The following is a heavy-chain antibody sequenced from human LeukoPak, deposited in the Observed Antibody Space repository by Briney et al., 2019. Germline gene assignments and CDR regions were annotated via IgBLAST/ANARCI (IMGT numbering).Heavy chain of an antibody. Sequence: GGSLRLSCAASGFTFSAFAMTWVRQAPGKGLEWVSTITSDGDNTYSADSVKGRITFSRDNSKNTLSLQLRSLRAEDTAVYYCAKDLSYTSGSSDYWGQGALVTVSS. CDR1: GFTFSAFA. V-gene: IGHV3-23*01. CDR3: AKDLSYTSGSSDY. J-gene: IGHJ4*02. D-gene: IGHD6-19*01. CDR2: ITSDGDNT.